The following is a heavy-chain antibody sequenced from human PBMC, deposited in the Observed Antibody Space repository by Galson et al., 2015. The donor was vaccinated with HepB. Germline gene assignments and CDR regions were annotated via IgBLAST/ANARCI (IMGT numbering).Heavy chain of an antibody. V-gene: IGHV4-39*01. J-gene: IGHJ4*02. CDR2: IYYSGST. CDR1: GGSISSSSYY. Sequence: SETLSLTCTVSGGSISSSSYYWGWIRQPPGKGLEWIGSIYYSGSTHYNPSLKSRVTISVDTSKNQFSLKLSSVTAADTAVYYCARRGQWLGNYYFDYWGQGTLVTVSS. D-gene: IGHD6-19*01. CDR3: ARRGQWLGNYYFDY.